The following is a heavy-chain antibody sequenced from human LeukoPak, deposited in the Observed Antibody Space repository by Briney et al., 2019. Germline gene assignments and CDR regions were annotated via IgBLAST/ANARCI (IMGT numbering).Heavy chain of an antibody. J-gene: IGHJ4*02. CDR3: AXXXXDPDIVAYYFDY. CDR2: INHSGST. CDR1: GGSFSGYY. D-gene: IGHD5-12*01. V-gene: IGHV4-34*01. Sequence: SETLSLTCAVYGGSFSGYYWSWIRQPPGKGLEWIGEINHSGSTNYNPSLKSRVTVSVDTSKNQFSLKLSSVAAADTAVYYCAXXXXDPDIVAYYFDYWGQGTLVTVSS.